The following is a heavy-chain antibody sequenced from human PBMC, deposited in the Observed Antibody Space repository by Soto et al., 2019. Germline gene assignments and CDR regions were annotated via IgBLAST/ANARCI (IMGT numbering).Heavy chain of an antibody. CDR2: VYYSGST. CDR1: GGSVSIGSYY. CDR3: ARGGWSPAPYYYYYYGMDV. J-gene: IGHJ6*02. V-gene: IGHV4-61*01. Sequence: PSETLSLTCTVSGGSVSIGSYYWSWIRQPPGKGPEWIGYVYYSGSTNYNPSLKSRVTMSLDTSKNQFSLKLSSVTAADTAVYYCARGGWSPAPYYYYYYGMDVWGQGTTVTVSS. D-gene: IGHD3-3*01.